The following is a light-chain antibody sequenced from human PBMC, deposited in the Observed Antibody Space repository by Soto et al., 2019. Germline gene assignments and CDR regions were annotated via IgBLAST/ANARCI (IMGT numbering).Light chain of an antibody. V-gene: IGKV1-27*01. Sequence: DIQMTQSPTSLSASVGDRVTITCRASQDIRNFVAWYQQKPGKAPKLLIYAASTLHSGVPTLFSGSGSGTDFTLTISSLQPEYVANYSCQKYSSRPVFVPGTKVEIK. CDR1: QDIRNF. CDR2: AAS. J-gene: IGKJ3*01. CDR3: QKYSSRPV.